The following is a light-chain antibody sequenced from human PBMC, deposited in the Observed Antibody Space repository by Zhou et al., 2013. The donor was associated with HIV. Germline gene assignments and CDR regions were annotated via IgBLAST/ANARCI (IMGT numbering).Light chain of an antibody. Sequence: DIQMTQSPSSLSASVGDRVTITCQASQDISNYLNWYQQKPGKAPKLLIYDASNLETGVPSRFSGSGSGTDFTFTISSLQAEDFASYYCLQDFDYPRTFGQGTRVEI. CDR2: DAS. V-gene: IGKV1-33*01. CDR1: QDISNY. J-gene: IGKJ1*01. CDR3: LQDFDYPRT.